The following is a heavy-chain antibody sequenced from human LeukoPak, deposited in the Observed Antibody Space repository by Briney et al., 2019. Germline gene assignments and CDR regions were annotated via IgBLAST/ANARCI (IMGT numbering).Heavy chain of an antibody. CDR1: GFTVTSKL. CDR2: VFGGGST. V-gene: IGHV3-53*01. J-gene: IGHJ3*02. D-gene: IGHD5-12*01. CDR3: AKDPPHIGATILDAFNS. Sequence: GGSLRLSCAASGFTVTSKLMNWVRQAPGKGLEWVSTVFGGGSTYYADYVKGGFTISRDISENTTHQQMNSMRAEDTAVYYSAKDPPHIGATILDAFNSCGQGTMVTPSS.